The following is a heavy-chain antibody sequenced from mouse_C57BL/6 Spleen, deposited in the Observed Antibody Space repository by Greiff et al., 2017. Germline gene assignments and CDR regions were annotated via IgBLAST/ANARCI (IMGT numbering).Heavy chain of an antibody. CDR2: IDPSDSET. J-gene: IGHJ2*01. CDR3: ARGGYSNYIDY. D-gene: IGHD2-5*01. Sequence: VQLQQPGAELVRPGSSVKLSCKASGYTFTSYWMHWVKQRPIQGLEWIGNIDPSDSETHYNQKFKDKATLTVDKSSSTAYMQLSSLTSEDSAVYYCARGGYSNYIDYWGQGTTLTVSS. CDR1: GYTFTSYW. V-gene: IGHV1-52*01.